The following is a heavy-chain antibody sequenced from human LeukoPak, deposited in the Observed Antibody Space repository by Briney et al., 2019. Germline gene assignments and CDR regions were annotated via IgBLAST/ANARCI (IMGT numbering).Heavy chain of an antibody. CDR1: GYTFTSYG. Sequence: GASVKVSCKASGYTFTSYGISWVRQAPGQGLEWMGWISAYNGYTNYAQKLQGRVTMTTDTATGTAYVELRSLRSDDTAVYYCARDGGIGYYCMDVWGQGTPVTVSS. V-gene: IGHV1-18*01. D-gene: IGHD3-3*01. J-gene: IGHJ6*02. CDR2: ISAYNGYT. CDR3: ARDGGIGYYCMDV.